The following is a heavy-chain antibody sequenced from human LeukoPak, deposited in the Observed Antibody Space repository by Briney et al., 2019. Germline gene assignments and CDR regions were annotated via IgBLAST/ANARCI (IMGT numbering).Heavy chain of an antibody. Sequence: GGSLRLSCAASGVSVSSNFMIWVRQAPGKGLEWVSLIYSGGETSYADSVKGRFSISRDNSKNTLYLQMNSLRVEDTAVYYGTRDPPAVAINTYAWGQGTLVTVSS. CDR2: IYSGGET. V-gene: IGHV3-66*01. J-gene: IGHJ5*02. CDR1: GVSVSSNF. D-gene: IGHD6-13*01. CDR3: TRDPPAVAINTYA.